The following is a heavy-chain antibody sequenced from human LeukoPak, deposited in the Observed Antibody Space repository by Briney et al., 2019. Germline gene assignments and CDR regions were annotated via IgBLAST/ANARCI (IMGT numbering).Heavy chain of an antibody. CDR1: GFTVSSNY. J-gene: IGHJ3*02. CDR3: AREVATYYYDSKPENAFDI. D-gene: IGHD3-22*01. V-gene: IGHV3-66*01. Sequence: GGSLRLSCAASGFTVSSNYMSWVRQAPGKGLEWVSVIYSGGSTYYADSVKGRFTISRDNSKNTLYLQMNSLRAEDTAVYYCAREVATYYYDSKPENAFDIWGQGTMVTVSS. CDR2: IYSGGST.